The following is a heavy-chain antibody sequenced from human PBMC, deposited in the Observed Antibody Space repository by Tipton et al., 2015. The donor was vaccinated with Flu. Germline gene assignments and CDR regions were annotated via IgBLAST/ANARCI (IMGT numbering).Heavy chain of an antibody. Sequence: SLRLSCAASGFTFDDYAMHWVRQAPGKGLEWVSGISWNSGSIGYADSVKGRFTISRDNAKNSLYLQMNSLRAEDTALYYCAKDSEWGYSSSWQSPFRNAFDIWGQGTMVTVSS. V-gene: IGHV3-9*01. J-gene: IGHJ3*02. CDR1: GFTFDDYA. D-gene: IGHD6-13*01. CDR3: AKDSEWGYSSSWQSPFRNAFDI. CDR2: ISWNSGSI.